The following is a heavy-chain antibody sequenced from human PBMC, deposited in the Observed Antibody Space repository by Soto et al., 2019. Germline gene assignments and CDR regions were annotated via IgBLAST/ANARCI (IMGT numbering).Heavy chain of an antibody. D-gene: IGHD3-16*01. CDR1: GYTFSTYW. CDR3: ARSRPAYWKGRVDP. V-gene: IGHV5-10-1*01. J-gene: IGHJ5*02. CDR2: IDPRDSES. Sequence: PGESLKISCKGAGYTFSTYWISWVRQMPGKGLEWMGRIDPRDSESNNNQSFQGQVTFSTDTSISTAYLHWSSLKASDSAIYYCARSRPAYWKGRVDPWGQGTLVTVSS.